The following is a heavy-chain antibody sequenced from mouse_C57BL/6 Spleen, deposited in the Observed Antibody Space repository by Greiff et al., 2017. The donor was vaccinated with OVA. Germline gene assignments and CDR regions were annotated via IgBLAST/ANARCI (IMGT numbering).Heavy chain of an antibody. D-gene: IGHD2-2*01. CDR2: IDPETGGT. V-gene: IGHV1-15*01. CDR1: GYTFTDYE. CDR3: RRGEVTGPY. J-gene: IGHJ3*01. Sequence: QVQLQQSGAGLVRPGASVTLSCKASGYTFTDYEMPWVKQTPVHGLEWIGAIDPETGGTAYNQVVKGKAILTADKSSSTASMELRSLTSVASAVYYCRRGEVTGPYWGKGTLVTVSA.